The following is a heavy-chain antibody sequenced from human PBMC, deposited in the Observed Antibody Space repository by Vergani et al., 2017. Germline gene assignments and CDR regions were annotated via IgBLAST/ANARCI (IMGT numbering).Heavy chain of an antibody. D-gene: IGHD3-10*01. CDR3: ASREYYSGSTSHFRGRYFDV. CDR2: IFNSGNG. Sequence: QMQLQESGPGLVKASETLSLISTVSGDSIISRSYYWGWIRPPPGKGRGWIGSIFNSGNGDSSSSLKSGVTISADTSKNQFSLRLTSVTAADTAVYYCASREYYSGSTSHFRGRYFDVWGRGTLVTVPS. J-gene: IGHJ2*01. V-gene: IGHV4-39*01. CDR1: GDSIISRSYY.